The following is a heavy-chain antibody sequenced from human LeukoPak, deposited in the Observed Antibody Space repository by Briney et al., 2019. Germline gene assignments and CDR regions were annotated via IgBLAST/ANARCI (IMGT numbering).Heavy chain of an antibody. V-gene: IGHV4-59*01. Sequence: SETLSLICAVSGGSFSSYYWSWIRQPPGKGLEWIGYIYYSGSTNYNPSLKSRVTISVDTSKNQFSLKLSSVTAADTAVYYCARGSRYSSSSNSGDAFDIWGQGTMVTVSS. D-gene: IGHD6-6*01. CDR2: IYYSGST. CDR3: ARGSRYSSSSNSGDAFDI. J-gene: IGHJ3*02. CDR1: GGSFSSYY.